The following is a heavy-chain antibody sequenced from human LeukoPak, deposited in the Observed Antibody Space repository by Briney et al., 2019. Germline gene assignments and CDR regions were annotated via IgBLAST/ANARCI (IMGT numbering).Heavy chain of an antibody. Sequence: SETLSLTCTVSGGSISSSSYYWGWIRQPPGKGLEWIGSIYYSGSTYYNPSLKSRVTISVDTSKNQFSLKLSSVTAADTAIYYCARAVSGRFDYWGQGTLSPSPQ. CDR1: GGSISSSSYY. D-gene: IGHD6-19*01. J-gene: IGHJ4*02. V-gene: IGHV4-39*01. CDR2: IYYSGST. CDR3: ARAVSGRFDY.